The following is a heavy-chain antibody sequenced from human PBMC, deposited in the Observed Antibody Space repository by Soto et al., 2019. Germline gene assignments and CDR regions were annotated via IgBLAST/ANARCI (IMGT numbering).Heavy chain of an antibody. CDR2: IGGSGRTT. J-gene: IGHJ4*02. Sequence: SLRLSCAASAFTFNNYAMSWVRQAPGKGLEWVSGIGGSGRTTYYADSVKGRFTISRDNSNNTLFLQMNSLRAEDTAVYYCAKSRYSDSSGDFYDYWGQGTLVTVSS. CDR3: AKSRYSDSSGDFYDY. CDR1: AFTFNNYA. V-gene: IGHV3-23*01. D-gene: IGHD3-22*01.